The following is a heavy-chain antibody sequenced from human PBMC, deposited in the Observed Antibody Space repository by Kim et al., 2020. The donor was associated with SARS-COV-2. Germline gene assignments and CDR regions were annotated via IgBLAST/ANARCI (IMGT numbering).Heavy chain of an antibody. D-gene: IGHD3-16*01. J-gene: IGHJ5*02. V-gene: IGHV3-43*01. CDR3: AKADYDRVDDWFDP. Sequence: ADSVKGRFTISRDKSKNSLYLQMNSLRTEDTALYYCAKADYDRVDDWFDPWGQGTLVTVSS.